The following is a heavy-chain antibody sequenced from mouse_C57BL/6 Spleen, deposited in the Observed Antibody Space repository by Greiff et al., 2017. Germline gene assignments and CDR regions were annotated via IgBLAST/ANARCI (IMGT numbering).Heavy chain of an antibody. CDR1: GYTFTSYW. V-gene: IGHV1-69*01. CDR2: IDPSDSYT. CDR3: ARPITPLRYFDV. Sequence: VQLQQPGAELVMPGASVKLSCKASGYTFTSYWMHWVKQRPGQGLEWIGEIDPSDSYTNYNQKFKGKSTLTVDKSSSTAYMQLSSLTSEDSAVYYCARPITPLRYFDVWGTGTTVTVSS. D-gene: IGHD1-3*01. J-gene: IGHJ1*03.